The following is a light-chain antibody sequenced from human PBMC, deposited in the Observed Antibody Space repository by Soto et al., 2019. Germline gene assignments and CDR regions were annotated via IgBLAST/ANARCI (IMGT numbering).Light chain of an antibody. V-gene: IGLV1-40*01. Sequence: QAVVTQPPSVSGAPGQRVTISCTGSSSNIGAGYDVHWYQQLPGTAPKLLIYGNSNRPSGVPDRFSGSKSGTSASLAITGLQAEDEADYYCQSYDSGLSGYVFVTGTKLTVL. CDR2: GNS. J-gene: IGLJ1*01. CDR3: QSYDSGLSGYV. CDR1: SSNIGAGYD.